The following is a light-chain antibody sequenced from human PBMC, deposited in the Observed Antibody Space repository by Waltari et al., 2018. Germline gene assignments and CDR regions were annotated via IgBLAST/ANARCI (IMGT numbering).Light chain of an antibody. Sequence: QSVLTQPPSVSGTPGQRVTISCSGGTSNIGSNSVNWYHQLPGTAPKLLIYTDNQGPSRVPDRFSASKSGTSASLAISGLQSEDEADYYCAAWDVSLNGPVFGGGTKLTVL. CDR1: TSNIGSNS. CDR2: TDN. CDR3: AAWDVSLNGPV. V-gene: IGLV1-44*01. J-gene: IGLJ2*01.